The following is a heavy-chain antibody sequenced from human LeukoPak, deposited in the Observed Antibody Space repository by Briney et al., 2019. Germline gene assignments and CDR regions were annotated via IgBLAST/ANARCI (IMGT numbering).Heavy chain of an antibody. CDR1: GFTFSDYY. V-gene: IGHV3-11*01. J-gene: IGHJ4*02. CDR3: AKSVVVITFRFDD. Sequence: GGSLRLSCAASGFTFSDYYMSWIRQAPGKGLEWVSYISGRGSTIYYADSVKGRFTISRDNAKNSLYLQMNSLRAEDTAVYYCAKSVVVITFRFDDWGQGALVTVSS. D-gene: IGHD2-15*01. CDR2: ISGRGSTI.